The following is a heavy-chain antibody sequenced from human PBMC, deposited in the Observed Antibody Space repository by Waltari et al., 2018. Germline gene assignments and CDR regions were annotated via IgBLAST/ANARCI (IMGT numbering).Heavy chain of an antibody. Sequence: EVQLLESGGGLVQPGESLRLSCAASGFPFSTYGMSWVRQAPGKGLEWVSAISGSGGSTYYADSVKGRFTISRDNSKNTLYLQMNSLRAEDTAVYYCAKEGITGTYRSPYWGQGTLVTVSS. V-gene: IGHV3-23*01. J-gene: IGHJ4*02. CDR1: GFPFSTYG. D-gene: IGHD1-20*01. CDR3: AKEGITGTYRSPY. CDR2: ISGSGGST.